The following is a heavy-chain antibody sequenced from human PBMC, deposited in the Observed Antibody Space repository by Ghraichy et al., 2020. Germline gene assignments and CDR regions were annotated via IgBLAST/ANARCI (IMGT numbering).Heavy chain of an antibody. CDR3: ARGPDTSGYYYFY. CDR1: GGTFSSNA. D-gene: IGHD3-22*01. V-gene: IGHV1-69*06. CDR2: IIPIFGTA. Sequence: NISCKASGGTFSSNAISWVRQAPGQGLEWMGGIIPIFGTANYAQKFQGRVTITADKSTSTAYIQLSNLRSEDTAVYYCARGPDTSGYYYFYWGQGTLVTVSS. J-gene: IGHJ4*02.